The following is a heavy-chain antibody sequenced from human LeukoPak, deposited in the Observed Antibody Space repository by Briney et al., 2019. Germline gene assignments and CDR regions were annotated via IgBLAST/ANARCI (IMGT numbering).Heavy chain of an antibody. J-gene: IGHJ5*02. CDR2: IYYSGSI. D-gene: IGHD1-26*01. CDR1: GGSISSSGYY. CDR3: ARHEYSGSYYGLSWFDP. Sequence: SETLSLTCTVSGGSISSSGYYWGWIRQPPGKGLEWTASIYYSGSIYYNPSLKSRVTISVDTSKNQLSLKLSSLTAADTAVYYCARHEYSGSYYGLSWFDPWGQGTLVTVSS. V-gene: IGHV4-39*01.